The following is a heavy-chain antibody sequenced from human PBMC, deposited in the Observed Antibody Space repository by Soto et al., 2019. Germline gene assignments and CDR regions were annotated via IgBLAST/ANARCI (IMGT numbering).Heavy chain of an antibody. J-gene: IGHJ6*02. V-gene: IGHV4-34*01. CDR2: INHSGST. CDR1: GGSFSGYY. Sequence: SETLSLTCAVYGGSFSGYYWSWIRQPPGKGLEWIGEINHSGSTNYNPSLKSRVTISVDTSKNQFSLKLSSVTAADTAVYYCARGTYFDWLLSVSYYGMDVWGQGTTVTVSS. D-gene: IGHD3-9*01. CDR3: ARGTYFDWLLSVSYYGMDV.